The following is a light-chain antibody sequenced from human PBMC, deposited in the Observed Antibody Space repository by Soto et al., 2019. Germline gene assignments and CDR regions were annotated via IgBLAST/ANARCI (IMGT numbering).Light chain of an antibody. CDR1: SSDVGSYNL. V-gene: IGLV2-23*01. Sequence: QSALTQPASVSGSPGQSITISCTGTSSDVGSYNLVSWYQQHPGKAPKLMIYEGSKRPSGVSDRFSGSKSDNTASLTISGLQAEDEADYYCCSYAGSSTFVLFGGGTKLTVL. CDR2: EGS. CDR3: CSYAGSSTFVL. J-gene: IGLJ2*01.